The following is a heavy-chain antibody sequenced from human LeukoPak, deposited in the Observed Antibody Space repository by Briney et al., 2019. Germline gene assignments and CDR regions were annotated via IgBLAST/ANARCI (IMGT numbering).Heavy chain of an antibody. D-gene: IGHD3-9*01. CDR1: GFTFSRYW. CDR3: VRSSDMTGDLHDAFDI. Sequence: AGGSLRLSCEASGFTFSRYWMSWVRQAPGKGLEWVASIREDGSETYPADSVRGRFTFSRDNAKNSLYLQMNSLRVEDTAVYYCVRSSDMTGDLHDAFDIWGRGTMVTVSS. J-gene: IGHJ3*02. V-gene: IGHV3-7*01. CDR2: IREDGSET.